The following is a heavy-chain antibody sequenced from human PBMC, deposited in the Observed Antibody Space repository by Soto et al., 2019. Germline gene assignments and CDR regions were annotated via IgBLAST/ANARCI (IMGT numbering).Heavy chain of an antibody. CDR2: IDPSDSYT. J-gene: IGHJ3*02. V-gene: IGHV5-10-1*01. Sequence: GESLKLSCKGSGYSFTSYWISWVRQMPGKGLEWMGRIDPSDSYTNYSPSFQGHVTISADKSISTAYLQWSSLKASDTAMYYCARRGGPYYYDSSGYRDAFDIWGQGTMVTVSS. CDR3: ARRGGPYYYDSSGYRDAFDI. D-gene: IGHD3-22*01. CDR1: GYSFTSYW.